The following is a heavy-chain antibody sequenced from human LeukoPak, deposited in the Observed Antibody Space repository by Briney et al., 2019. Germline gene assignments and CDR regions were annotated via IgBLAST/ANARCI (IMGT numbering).Heavy chain of an antibody. J-gene: IGHJ6*02. CDR1: GHTFTGYY. CDR2: INPNSGGT. Sequence: ASVKVSCKASGHTFTGYYMHWVRQAPGQGLEWMGWINPNSGGTNYAQKFQGRVTMTRDTSISTAYMELSRLRSDDTAVYYCARAFTVTTDYGMDVWGQGTTVTVSS. D-gene: IGHD4-11*01. V-gene: IGHV1-2*02. CDR3: ARAFTVTTDYGMDV.